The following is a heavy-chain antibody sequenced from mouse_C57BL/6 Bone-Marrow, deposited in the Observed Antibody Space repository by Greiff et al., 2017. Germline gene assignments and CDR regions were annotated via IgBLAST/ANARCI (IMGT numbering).Heavy chain of an antibody. V-gene: IGHV5-17*01. CDR2: ISSGSSTI. CDR1: GFTFSDYG. J-gene: IGHJ3*01. D-gene: IGHD2-1*01. Sequence: EVKLMASGGGLVKPGGSLKLSCAASGFTFSDYGMHWVRQAPEKGLEWVAYISSGSSTIYYADTVKGRFTISRDNAKNTLFLQMTSLRSEDTAMYYCATADYGNYKGFAYWGQGTLVTVSA. CDR3: ATADYGNYKGFAY.